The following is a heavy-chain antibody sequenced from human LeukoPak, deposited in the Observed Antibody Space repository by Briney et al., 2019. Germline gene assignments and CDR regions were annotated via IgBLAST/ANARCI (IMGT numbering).Heavy chain of an antibody. CDR2: IYYSGST. D-gene: IGHD5-12*01. J-gene: IGHJ5*02. CDR1: GGSFSGYY. CDR3: AGHQWMYNWFDP. Sequence: SETLSLTCAVYGGSFSGYYWSWIRQPPGKGLEWIGYIYYSGSTYYNPSLKSRVTISVDTSKNQFSLKLSSVTAADTTVYYCAGHQWMYNWFDPWGQRTLVTVSS. V-gene: IGHV4-59*06.